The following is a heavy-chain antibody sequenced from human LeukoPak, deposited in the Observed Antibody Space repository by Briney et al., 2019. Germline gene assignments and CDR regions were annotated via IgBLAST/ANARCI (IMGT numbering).Heavy chain of an antibody. CDR1: GGSFSGYY. D-gene: IGHD1-14*01. CDR2: INHSGST. V-gene: IGHV4-34*01. Sequence: KPSETLSLTCAVYGGSFSGYYWSWIRQPPGKGLEWIGEINHSGSTNYNPSLKSRVTISVDTSKNQFSLKLSSVTAADTAVYYCARAGATGLGTFDCWGQGTLVTVSS. CDR3: ARAGATGLGTFDC. J-gene: IGHJ4*02.